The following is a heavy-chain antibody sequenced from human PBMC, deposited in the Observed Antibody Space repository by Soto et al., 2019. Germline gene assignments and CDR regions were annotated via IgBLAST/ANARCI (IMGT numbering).Heavy chain of an antibody. CDR1: GGSISSGGYY. D-gene: IGHD3-22*01. CDR3: ARYDNSGSHGFDI. J-gene: IGHJ3*02. CDR2: IYYSGST. V-gene: IGHV4-31*03. Sequence: PSETLSLTCTVSGGSISSGGYYWSWIRQHPGKGLEWIGYIYYSGSTYYNTSLKSRVTISVDTSKNQFSLKLSSVTAADTAVYYCARYDNSGSHGFDIWGQGTMVT.